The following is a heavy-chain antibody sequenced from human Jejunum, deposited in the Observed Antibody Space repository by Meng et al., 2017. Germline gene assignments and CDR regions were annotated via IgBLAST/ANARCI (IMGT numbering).Heavy chain of an antibody. CDR1: GFPFSTYS. Sequence: EVQLVASGGGLVQPGGSLRLSCAASGFPFSTYSMHWVRQAPGKGLEWVSAISGSSDRINYADSVKGRFTISRDNSKNTLYLQMNSLSAEDTAVYYCANRGDSSASYHYFENWGKGTLVTVSS. CDR3: ANRGDSSASYHYFEN. V-gene: IGHV3-23*04. CDR2: ISGSSDRI. J-gene: IGHJ4*02. D-gene: IGHD3-22*01.